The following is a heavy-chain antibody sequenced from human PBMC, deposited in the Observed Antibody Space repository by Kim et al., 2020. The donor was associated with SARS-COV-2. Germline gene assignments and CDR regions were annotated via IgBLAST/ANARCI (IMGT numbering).Heavy chain of an antibody. Sequence: GGSLRLSCAASGFTFSTYAMSWVRQAPGKGLEWVSTISGSGASTYYADSVKGRLTISRDNSNNTRYLHMNSLRAEDTAIYYCAKDLPELKSGYTYWGQGTLVTVSS. V-gene: IGHV3-23*01. D-gene: IGHD3-16*02. CDR2: ISGSGAST. J-gene: IGHJ4*02. CDR1: GFTFSTYA. CDR3: AKDLPELKSGYTY.